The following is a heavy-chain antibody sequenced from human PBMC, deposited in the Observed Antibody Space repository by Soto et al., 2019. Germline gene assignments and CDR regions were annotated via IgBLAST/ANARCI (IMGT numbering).Heavy chain of an antibody. Sequence: EVQLLESGGTLVQPGGSLRLSCAASGFTFSTYAMNWVRQAPGQGLEWVSYISGSSGGSTYYADSVKGRFTISRDNSKNTLFRQMNSLRVEDTAVYYCAEVSRFPGGLRSLFWGQGSLVTVSS. CDR1: GFTFSTYA. D-gene: IGHD3-10*01. CDR3: AEVSRFPGGLRSLF. CDR2: ISGSSGGST. V-gene: IGHV3-23*01. J-gene: IGHJ1*01.